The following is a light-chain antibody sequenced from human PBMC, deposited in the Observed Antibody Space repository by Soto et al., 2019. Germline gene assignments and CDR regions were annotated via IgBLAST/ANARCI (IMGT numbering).Light chain of an antibody. Sequence: QSVLTQRASVSGSPGQSLTISCTGTTSDVGSYDSVSWYQHHPGKAPKLMIYEVNKRPSGVSIRFSGSKSGNTASLTISGLQAEDEAAYYCCSYAGTSYVFGAGTKVTVL. J-gene: IGLJ1*01. CDR1: TSDVGSYDS. CDR3: CSYAGTSYV. CDR2: EVN. V-gene: IGLV2-23*02.